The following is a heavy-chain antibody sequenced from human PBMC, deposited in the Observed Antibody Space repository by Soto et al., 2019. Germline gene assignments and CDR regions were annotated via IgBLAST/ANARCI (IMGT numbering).Heavy chain of an antibody. CDR1: GFTFSSYE. CDR2: ISSSGSTI. J-gene: IGHJ3*02. V-gene: IGHV3-48*03. Sequence: LRLSCAASGFTFSSYEMNWVRQAPGKGLEWVSYISSSGSTIYYADSVKGRFTISRDNAKNSLYLQMNSLRAEDTAVYYCARDLRYCSGGSCYRAFDIWGQGTMVTVSS. D-gene: IGHD2-15*01. CDR3: ARDLRYCSGGSCYRAFDI.